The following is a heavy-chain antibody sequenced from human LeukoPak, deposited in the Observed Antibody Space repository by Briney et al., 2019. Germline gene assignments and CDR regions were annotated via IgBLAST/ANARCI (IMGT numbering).Heavy chain of an antibody. J-gene: IGHJ3*02. CDR3: ARGLVGYDGDENDAFDI. CDR2: IIPIFGTA. V-gene: IGHV1-69*06. CDR1: GGTFSSYA. D-gene: IGHD5-12*01. Sequence: SVKVSCKASGGTFSSYAISWVRQAPGQGLEWMGGIIPIFGTANYAQKFQGRVTITADKSTSTAYMELSSLRSEDTAVYYCARGLVGYDGDENDAFDIWGQGTMVTVSS.